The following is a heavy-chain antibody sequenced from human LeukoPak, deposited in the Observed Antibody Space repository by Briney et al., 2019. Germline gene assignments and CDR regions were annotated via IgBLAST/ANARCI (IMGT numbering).Heavy chain of an antibody. CDR3: ARSQGIDY. J-gene: IGHJ4*02. CDR1: GFTFSSYS. Sequence: GGSLRLSCAASGFTFSSYSMNWVRQAPGKGLEWISYISSSSSTIYHTDSVKGRFTISRDNAKNSLYLQMNSLRAEDTAVYYCARSQGIDYWGQGTLVTVSS. CDR2: ISSSSSTI. V-gene: IGHV3-48*01.